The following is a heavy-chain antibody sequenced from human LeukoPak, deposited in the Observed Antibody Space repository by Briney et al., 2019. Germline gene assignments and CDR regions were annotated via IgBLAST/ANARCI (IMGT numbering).Heavy chain of an antibody. CDR1: GGSISSSSYY. J-gene: IGHJ4*02. CDR3: ARARVGANPPDY. D-gene: IGHD1-26*01. V-gene: IGHV4-39*07. CDR2: IYYSGST. Sequence: SETLSLTCTVSGGSISSSSYYWGWIRQPPGKGLEWIGSIYYSGSTYYNPSLKSRVTISVDTSKNQFSLKLSSVTAADTAVYYCARARVGANPPDYWGQGTLVTVSS.